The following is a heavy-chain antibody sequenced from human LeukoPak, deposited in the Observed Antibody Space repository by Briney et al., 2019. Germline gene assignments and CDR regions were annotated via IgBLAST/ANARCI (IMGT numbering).Heavy chain of an antibody. Sequence: PSETLSLTCTVSGGSISSSSYYWGWIRQPPGKGLEWIGSIYYSGSTYYNPSLKSRVTISVDTSKNQFSLKLSSVTAADTAVYYCAGGGPYGGYTGEEDYWGQGTLVTVSS. V-gene: IGHV4-39*07. CDR3: AGGGPYGGYTGEEDY. CDR2: IYYSGST. D-gene: IGHD5-12*01. CDR1: GGSISSSSYY. J-gene: IGHJ4*02.